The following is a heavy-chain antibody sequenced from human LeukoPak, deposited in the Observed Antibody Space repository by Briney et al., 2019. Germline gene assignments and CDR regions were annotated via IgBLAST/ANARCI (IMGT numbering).Heavy chain of an antibody. Sequence: PGGSLRLSCVASGSTFSNFAMNGLRHAPGKGREWVSSISCPGVYTNSADPVKGRFTISSDNSEKTVYLQMNALRAEDAAVYYCASGWGMVVGGQGTPVTVSS. J-gene: IGHJ6*02. D-gene: IGHD2-15*01. V-gene: IGHV3-23*01. CDR1: GSTFSNFA. CDR2: ISCPGVYT. CDR3: ASGWGMVV.